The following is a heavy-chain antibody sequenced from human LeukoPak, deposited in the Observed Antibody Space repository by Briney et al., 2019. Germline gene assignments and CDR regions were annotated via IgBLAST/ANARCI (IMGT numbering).Heavy chain of an antibody. V-gene: IGHV4-30-4*01. Sequence: SETLSLTCSVSGGSISSGNYYWTWIRQPPGKGLEWIGYIYYSGSTFYNPSLKSRVTISVDTSKNEFSLKLSSVTAADTAVYYCAREFWSGSYSDKWGQGTLVTVSS. D-gene: IGHD3-3*01. CDR3: AREFWSGSYSDK. CDR1: GGSISSGNYY. CDR2: IYYSGST. J-gene: IGHJ4*02.